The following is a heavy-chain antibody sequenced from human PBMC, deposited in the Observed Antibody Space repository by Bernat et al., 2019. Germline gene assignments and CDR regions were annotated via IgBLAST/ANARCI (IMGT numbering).Heavy chain of an antibody. CDR3: AEAGNGDYVYAFDI. CDR2: IKSDGSST. V-gene: IGHV3-74*01. Sequence: EVQLVESGGGLVQPGGSLRLSCAASGFTFSDYWMHWVRQAPGQGLVWVARIKSDGSSTSYADSVKGRFTISRDNAKNTVYLQMDSLRAEDTAVYYCAEAGNGDYVYAFDIWGQGTMVTVSS. CDR1: GFTFSDYW. J-gene: IGHJ3*02. D-gene: IGHD4-17*01.